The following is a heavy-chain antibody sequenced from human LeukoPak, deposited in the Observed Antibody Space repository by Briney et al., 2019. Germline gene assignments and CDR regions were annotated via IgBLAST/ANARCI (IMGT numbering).Heavy chain of an antibody. CDR3: AKVMEVVVGFPFDY. CDR2: ISGSGGST. Sequence: GGSLRLSCAASGFTFSSYAMSWARQAPGKGLEWVSAISGSGGSTYYADSVKSRFTISRDNSKNTLYLQMNSLRAEDTAVYYCAKVMEVVVGFPFDYWGQGTLVTVSS. CDR1: GFTFSSYA. V-gene: IGHV3-23*01. D-gene: IGHD3-22*01. J-gene: IGHJ4*02.